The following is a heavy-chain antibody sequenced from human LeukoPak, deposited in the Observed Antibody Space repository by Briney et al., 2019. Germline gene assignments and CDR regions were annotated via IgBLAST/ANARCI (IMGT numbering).Heavy chain of an antibody. CDR2: VSASGERT. Sequence: PGGSLRLSCAGSGSTFSSYAINWVRQAPGKGLDWVAGVSASGERTHYADSVKGRFTISRDSANNRLYLVMNSLRVEDTAVYYCARGLLPGVGMGDYWGQGTLVTVSS. V-gene: IGHV3-23*01. J-gene: IGHJ4*02. CDR1: GSTFSSYA. D-gene: IGHD6-13*01. CDR3: ARGLLPGVGMGDY.